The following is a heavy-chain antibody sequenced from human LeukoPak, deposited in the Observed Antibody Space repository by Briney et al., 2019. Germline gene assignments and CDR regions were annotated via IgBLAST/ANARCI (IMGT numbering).Heavy chain of an antibody. CDR2: INPSAGST. CDR3: ARSGLLAAAGGPFDY. V-gene: IGHV1-46*01. D-gene: IGHD6-13*01. J-gene: IGHJ4*02. CDR1: GYTFTSYY. Sequence: GASVKVSCKASGYTFTSYYMHWVRQAPGQGVEWMGIINPSAGSTSYAQKFQGSVTMTRDTSTRTVYMELSSLRSEDTAVYYCARSGLLAAAGGPFDYWGQGTLVTVSS.